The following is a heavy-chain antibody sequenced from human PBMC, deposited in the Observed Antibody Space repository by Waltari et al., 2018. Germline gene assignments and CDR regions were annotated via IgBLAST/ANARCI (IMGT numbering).Heavy chain of an antibody. CDR1: GFPISRFW. J-gene: IGHJ4*02. CDR2: IGPDGSDK. V-gene: IGHV3-7*01. CDR3: VGWNDPINS. Sequence: EAQLVQSGGGLVQPGGSLTLSGAAPGFPISRFWMTWIRQAPGQGLQWVAHIGPDGSDKYYVDSVKGRFTISRDNAENSLLLQMSSLRVEDTALYYCVGWNDPINSWGQGTLVAVSS. D-gene: IGHD1-1*01.